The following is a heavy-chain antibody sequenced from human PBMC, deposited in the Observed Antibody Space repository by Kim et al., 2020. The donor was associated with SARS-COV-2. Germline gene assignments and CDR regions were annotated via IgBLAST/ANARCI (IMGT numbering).Heavy chain of an antibody. CDR2: IYYSGST. CDR3: ARSEGRGSWHQVDY. V-gene: IGHV4-59*01. CDR1: SDSISSYY. D-gene: IGHD6-19*01. Sequence: SETLSLTCSVSSDSISSYYCSWIRQLPGKGLEWLGYIYYSGSTDYNPSLKSRVTISWDTSKNQFSLDLTSVTNADTAVYYCARSEGRGSWHQVDYWGKGIRVSVSS. J-gene: IGHJ4*02.